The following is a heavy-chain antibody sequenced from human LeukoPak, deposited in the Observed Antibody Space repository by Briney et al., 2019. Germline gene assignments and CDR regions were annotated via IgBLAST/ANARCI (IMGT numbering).Heavy chain of an antibody. V-gene: IGHV1-2*02. Sequence: SVKVSCKASGYTFTGYYMHWVRQAPGQGLEWMGWINPNSGGTNYAQKFQGRVTMTRDTSISTAYMELSRLRSDDTAVYYCARDEPMRGYNYGRGSDYWGQGTLVTVSS. CDR1: GYTFTGYY. CDR3: ARDEPMRGYNYGRGSDY. J-gene: IGHJ4*02. D-gene: IGHD5-24*01. CDR2: INPNSGGT.